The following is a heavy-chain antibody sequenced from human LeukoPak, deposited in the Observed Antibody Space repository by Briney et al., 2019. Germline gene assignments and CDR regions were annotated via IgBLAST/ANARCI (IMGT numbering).Heavy chain of an antibody. CDR1: GYTLTELS. D-gene: IGHD3-22*01. J-gene: IGHJ4*02. CDR3: VFGYYDSSGGYFDY. Sequence: ASVNVSCTVSGYTLTELSMHWVRQAPGKGLEWMGGFDPEDGETIYAQKFQGRVTLTEDTSTDTAYMELSSLRSEDTAVYYCVFGYYDSSGGYFDYWGQGTLVTVSS. CDR2: FDPEDGET. V-gene: IGHV1-24*01.